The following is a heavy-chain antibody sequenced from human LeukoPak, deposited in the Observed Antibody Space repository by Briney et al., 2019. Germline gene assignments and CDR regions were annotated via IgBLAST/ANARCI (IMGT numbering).Heavy chain of an antibody. CDR1: GFTFSSYA. CDR3: ARGTYCSGGSCYSGDDAFDI. D-gene: IGHD2-15*01. J-gene: IGHJ3*02. V-gene: IGHV3-30-3*01. CDR2: ISYDGSNK. Sequence: PGGSLRLSCAASGFTFSSYAMHWVRQAPGKGLEWVAVISYDGSNKYYADSVKGRFTISRDNSKNTLYLQMNSLRAEDTAVYYCARGTYCSGGSCYSGDDAFDIWGQGTMVTVSS.